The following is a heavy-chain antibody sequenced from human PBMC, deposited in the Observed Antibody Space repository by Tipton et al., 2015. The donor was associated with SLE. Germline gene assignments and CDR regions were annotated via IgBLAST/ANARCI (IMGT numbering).Heavy chain of an antibody. V-gene: IGHV4-39*07. CDR1: GGSISSNDYY. D-gene: IGHD3-10*01. Sequence: TLSLTCSVSGGSISSNDYYWGWIRQPPGKGLEWIGNIFKIGSPHYNPSLKSRVSLSVDTSKNQFSLELSSVTAADTAVYFCARARNYFGSGLNWFDSWGQGTLVTVSS. CDR2: IFKIGSP. CDR3: ARARNYFGSGLNWFDS. J-gene: IGHJ5*01.